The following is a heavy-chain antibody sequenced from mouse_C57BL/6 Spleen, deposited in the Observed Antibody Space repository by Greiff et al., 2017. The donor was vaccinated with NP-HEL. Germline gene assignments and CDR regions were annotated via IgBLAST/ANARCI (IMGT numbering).Heavy chain of an antibody. CDR2: INPSSGYT. CDR1: GYTFTSYT. CDR3: ARGEDYGNYPFSY. D-gene: IGHD2-1*01. J-gene: IGHJ3*01. Sequence: QVQLQQSGAELARPGASVKMSCKASGYTFTSYTMHWVKQRPGQGLEWIGYINPSSGYTKYNQKFKDKATLTADKSSSTAYMQLSSLTSEDSAVYYCARGEDYGNYPFSYWGQGTLVTVSA. V-gene: IGHV1-4*01.